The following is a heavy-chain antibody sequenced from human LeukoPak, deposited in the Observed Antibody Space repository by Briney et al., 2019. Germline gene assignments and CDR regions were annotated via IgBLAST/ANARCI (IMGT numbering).Heavy chain of an antibody. CDR1: GGSISSYY. CDR2: IYYSGST. J-gene: IGHJ6*03. D-gene: IGHD3-22*01. Sequence: SETLSLTCTVSGGSISSYYWSWIRQPPGKGLEWIGYIYYSGSTNYNPSLKSRVTISVDTSKNQFSLKLSSVTAADTAVYYCARGPRYDSSGYLHYYYYMDAWRKGTTVTVSS. CDR3: ARGPRYDSSGYLHYYYYMDA. V-gene: IGHV4-59*01.